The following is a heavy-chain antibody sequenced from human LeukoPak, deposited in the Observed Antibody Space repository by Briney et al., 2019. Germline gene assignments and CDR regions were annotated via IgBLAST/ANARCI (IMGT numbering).Heavy chain of an antibody. CDR1: GFTFSSYW. CDR3: ARGPTMIVVGLEYYFDY. D-gene: IGHD3-22*01. Sequence: GGSLTLSCAASGFTFSSYWMSWVRQAPGKGLEWVANIKQDGSEKYYVDSVKGRFTISRDNAKNSLYLQMNSPRAEDTAVYYCARGPTMIVVGLEYYFDYWGQGTLVTVSS. J-gene: IGHJ4*02. CDR2: IKQDGSEK. V-gene: IGHV3-7*01.